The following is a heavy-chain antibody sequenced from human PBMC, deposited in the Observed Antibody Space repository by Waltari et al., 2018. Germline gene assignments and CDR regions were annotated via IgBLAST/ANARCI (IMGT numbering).Heavy chain of an antibody. J-gene: IGHJ5*02. V-gene: IGHV5-51*01. D-gene: IGHD2-15*01. CDR3: ARHRPYCSGGSCSPNWFDP. CDR2: IYPGDSDT. Sequence: EVQLVQSGAEAKKPGESLKISCKGSGYSFTSYWIGWVRQMPGKGLEWMGIIYPGDSDTRYSPSFQGQVTISADKSISTAYLQWSSLKASDTAMYYCARHRPYCSGGSCSPNWFDPWGQGTLVTVSS. CDR1: GYSFTSYW.